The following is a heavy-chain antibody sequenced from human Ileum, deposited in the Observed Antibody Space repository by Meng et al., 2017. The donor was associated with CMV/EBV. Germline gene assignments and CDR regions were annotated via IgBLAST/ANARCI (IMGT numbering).Heavy chain of an antibody. CDR2: VYYSGTS. CDR3: ARRGPYYGSAYYFDY. Sequence: SGAAIGRRSFYWGWIRPPPGQGLEWFGSVYYSGTSYYNPSLRSRVIISVDTSKNQFSLKLSSVTAADTAVYYCARRGPYYGSAYYFDYWGQGTLVTVSS. V-gene: IGHV4-39*01. CDR1: GAAIGRRSFY. J-gene: IGHJ4*02. D-gene: IGHD3-10*01.